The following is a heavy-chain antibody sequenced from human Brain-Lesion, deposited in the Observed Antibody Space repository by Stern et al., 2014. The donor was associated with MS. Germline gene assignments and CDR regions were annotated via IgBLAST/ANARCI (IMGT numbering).Heavy chain of an antibody. CDR2: IYYSGNT. D-gene: IGHD2-15*01. V-gene: IGHV4-39*01. CDR1: GGSVSSTSYA. CDR3: AGEEDIRYCSGGSCTGNWFDP. Sequence: VQLVESGPGLVKPSETLSLTCTVAGGSVSSTSYAWAWIRQPPGKGLEWIGTIYYSGNTYSVPPLKSRLPISLDTSKNQFSLQLRCVTAADTAVYYCAGEEDIRYCSGGSCTGNWFDPWGQGTLVTVSS. J-gene: IGHJ5*02.